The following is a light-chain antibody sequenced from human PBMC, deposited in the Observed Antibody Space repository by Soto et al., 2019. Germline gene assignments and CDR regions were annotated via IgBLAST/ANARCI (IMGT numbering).Light chain of an antibody. Sequence: QSVLTQPASVSGSPGQSITISCTGTSSDVGDYNYVSWYQQHPGKAPKLMIYDVSSRPSGVSNRFSGSKSGNTASLTISGLQAEDEADYYCSSFTSSVTYVFGTGTKVTVL. CDR1: SSDVGDYNY. CDR3: SSFTSSVTYV. V-gene: IGLV2-14*01. CDR2: DVS. J-gene: IGLJ1*01.